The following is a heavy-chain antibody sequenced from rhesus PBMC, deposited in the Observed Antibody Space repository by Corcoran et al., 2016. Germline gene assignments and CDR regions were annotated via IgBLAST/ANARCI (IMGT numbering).Heavy chain of an antibody. CDR1: GGSVSSSNW. CDR3: ARGLYNIWTGYYAFDY. CDR2: ISGSSGST. V-gene: IGHV4-65*01. J-gene: IGHJ4*01. Sequence: QVQLQESGPGLVKPSETLSLTCAVSGGSVSSSNWWGWIRQPPGKGLAWIGYISGSSGSTYYNPSLKSRVTISTDTSKNQFSLKLSSVTAADTAVYYCARGLYNIWTGYYAFDYWGQGVLVTVSS. D-gene: IGHD3-3*01.